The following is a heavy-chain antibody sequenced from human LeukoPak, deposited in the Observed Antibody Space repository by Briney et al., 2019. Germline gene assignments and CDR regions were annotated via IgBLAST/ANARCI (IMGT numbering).Heavy chain of an antibody. CDR1: GFTFSSHS. V-gene: IGHV3-48*01. CDR2: ISSSSSAR. Sequence: PGGSLRLSCAASGFTFSSHSMNWVRQAPGKGLEWISYISSSSSARYYADSVKGRFTISRDDARNSLYLQMSSLRAEDTAVYYCARTSGSRLPAYWGQGALVTVSS. J-gene: IGHJ4*02. D-gene: IGHD3-3*01. CDR3: ARTSGSRLPAY.